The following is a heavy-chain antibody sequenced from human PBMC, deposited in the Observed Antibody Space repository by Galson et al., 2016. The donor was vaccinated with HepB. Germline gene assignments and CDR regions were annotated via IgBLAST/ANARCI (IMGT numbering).Heavy chain of an antibody. V-gene: IGHV1-69*13. CDR3: AVTSGFYS. D-gene: IGHD3-22*01. Sequence: SVKVSCKASGDTFNTYDINWVRQAPGQGLEWMGGPIPIFGTTTYAQKFQARVTITADESTSTAYMELSNLRSEDTAIYYCAVTSGFYSWGQGTLVTVSS. J-gene: IGHJ4*02. CDR1: GDTFNTYD. CDR2: PIPIFGTT.